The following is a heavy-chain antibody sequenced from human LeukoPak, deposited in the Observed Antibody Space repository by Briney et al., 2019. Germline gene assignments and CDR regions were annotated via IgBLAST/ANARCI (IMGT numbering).Heavy chain of an antibody. J-gene: IGHJ6*02. CDR2: ISGDGGST. CDR3: AKTLVVAVNYYYYGMDV. V-gene: IGHV3-43*02. D-gene: IGHD2-15*01. Sequence: GGSLRLSCAASGFTFSSYAMHWVRQAPGKGLEWVSLISGDGGSTYYADSVKGRFTISRDNSKNSLYLQMNSLRTEDTALYYCAKTLVVAVNYYYYGMDVWGQGTTVTVSS. CDR1: GFTFSSYA.